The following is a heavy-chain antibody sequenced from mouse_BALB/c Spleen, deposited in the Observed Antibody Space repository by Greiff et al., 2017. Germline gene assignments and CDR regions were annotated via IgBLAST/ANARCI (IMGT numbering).Heavy chain of an antibody. CDR2: IWAGGST. V-gene: IGHV2-9*02. CDR1: GFSLTSYG. Sequence: VKLVESGPCLVAPSQSLSITCTVSGFSLTSYGVHWVRQPPGKGLEWLGVIWAGGSTNYNSALMSRLSISKDNSKSQVFLKMNSLQTDDTAMYYCARDRGYDGSFAYWGQGTLVTVSA. D-gene: IGHD2-3*01. J-gene: IGHJ3*01. CDR3: ARDRGYDGSFAY.